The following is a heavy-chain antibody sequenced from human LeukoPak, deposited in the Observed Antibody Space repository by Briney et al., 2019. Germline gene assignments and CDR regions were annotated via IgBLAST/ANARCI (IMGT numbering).Heavy chain of an antibody. CDR3: ARRGYYDYSGYDY. Sequence: GGSLRLSCAASGFTFSSYWMHWVRQIPGKGLVWVSRIKSDGSTIYADSVKGRFTISRDNAKNSLYLQMSSLRAEDTAIYYCARRGYYDYSGYDYWGQGTLVTVSS. V-gene: IGHV3-74*01. CDR2: IKSDGST. J-gene: IGHJ4*02. CDR1: GFTFSSYW. D-gene: IGHD3-22*01.